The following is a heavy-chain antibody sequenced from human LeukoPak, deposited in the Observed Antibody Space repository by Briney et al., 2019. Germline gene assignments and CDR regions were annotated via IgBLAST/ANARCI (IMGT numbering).Heavy chain of an antibody. CDR1: GLTFSTYW. D-gene: IGHD3-16*01. V-gene: IGHV3-7*01. J-gene: IGHJ4*02. CDR3: ARSLGDD. CDR2: INQNGRVK. Sequence: GGYLRLSCEVSGLTFSTYWMTWVRQAPGKGLEWVASINQNGRVKYYVDSVKGRFTISRDNAKDSLYLQMNSLRDEDTAVYYCARSLGDDWGQGTLVTVSS.